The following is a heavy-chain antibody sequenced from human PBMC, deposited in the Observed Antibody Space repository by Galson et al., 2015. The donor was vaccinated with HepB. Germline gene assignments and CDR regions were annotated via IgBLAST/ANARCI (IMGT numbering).Heavy chain of an antibody. V-gene: IGHV1-18*01. Sequence: SCKASGYTFTSYGISWVRQAPGQGLEWMGWISAYNGNTNYAQKLQGRVTMTTDTSTSTAYMELRSLRSDDTAVYYCARDSVVVVTTHDAFDIWGQGTMVTVSS. CDR2: ISAYNGNT. CDR3: ARDSVVVVTTHDAFDI. CDR1: GYTFTSYG. D-gene: IGHD3-22*01. J-gene: IGHJ3*02.